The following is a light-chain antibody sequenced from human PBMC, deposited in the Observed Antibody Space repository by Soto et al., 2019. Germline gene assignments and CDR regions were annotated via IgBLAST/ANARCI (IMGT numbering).Light chain of an antibody. CDR2: DAS. V-gene: IGKV3D-15*01. J-gene: IGKJ5*01. CDR3: QEYDGAPIT. CDR1: QSVNTN. Sequence: EIVMTQSPATLSVSPGERATLSCTASQSVNTNVAWYQQEPGQAPRLLIYDASNRATGIPARFSGSGSGTDFTLTIARLEPEDFAVYYCQEYDGAPITFGLGTRLEIK.